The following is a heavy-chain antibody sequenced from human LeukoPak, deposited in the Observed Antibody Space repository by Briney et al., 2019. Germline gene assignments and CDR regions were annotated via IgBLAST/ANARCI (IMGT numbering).Heavy chain of an antibody. CDR2: IYYSGST. CDR3: ARVGYDYDSNGYYLDAFDI. Sequence: SETLSHTCTVSGGSISSYYWSWIRQPPGKGLEWIGYIYYSGSTNDNPSLKSRVTISVDTSKNQFSLKLSSVTAADTAVYYCARVGYDYDSNGYYLDAFDIWGQGTMVTVSS. CDR1: GGSISSYY. J-gene: IGHJ3*02. V-gene: IGHV4-59*01. D-gene: IGHD3-22*01.